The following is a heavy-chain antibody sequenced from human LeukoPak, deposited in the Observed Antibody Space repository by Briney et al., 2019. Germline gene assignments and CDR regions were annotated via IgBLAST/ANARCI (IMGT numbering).Heavy chain of an antibody. CDR1: GFTFSSYS. CDR3: AKDLGYSVGAEERAFDI. D-gene: IGHD1-26*01. CDR2: ISSSSSYI. J-gene: IGHJ3*02. V-gene: IGHV3-21*04. Sequence: GGSLRLSCAASGFTFSSYSMNWVRQAPGKGLEWVSSISSSSSYIYYADSVKGRFTISRDNAKNSLYPQMNSLRAEDTALYYCAKDLGYSVGAEERAFDIWGQGTMVTVSS.